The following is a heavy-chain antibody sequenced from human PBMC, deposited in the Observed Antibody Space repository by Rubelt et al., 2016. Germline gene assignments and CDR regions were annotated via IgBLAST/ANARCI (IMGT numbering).Heavy chain of an antibody. D-gene: IGHD5-12*01. CDR3: AADSGYGPSMDV. Sequence: QLVQSGPEVKKPGTSVKVSCKASGFTFTSSAVQWVRQARGQRLEWIGWLVVGSGNTNYEQKFQERVTITRDMSTSTAYRELSSLRSEDTAVYYCAADSGYGPSMDVWGQGTTVTVSS. V-gene: IGHV1-58*01. CDR1: GFTFTSSA. CDR2: LVVGSGNT. J-gene: IGHJ6*02.